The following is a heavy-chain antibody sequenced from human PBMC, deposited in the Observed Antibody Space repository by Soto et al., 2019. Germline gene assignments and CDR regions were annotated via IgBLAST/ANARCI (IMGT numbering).Heavy chain of an antibody. CDR1: GGTFSSYT. D-gene: IGHD2-15*01. CDR2: IIPILGIA. Sequence: QVQLVQSGAEVKKPGSSVKVSCKASGGTFSSYTISWVRQAPGQGLEWMGRIIPILGIANYAQKFQGRVTITADKSTSTAYMELSSLRSEDTAVYYCARTSDCSGGSCYPTDYWGQGTLVTVSS. V-gene: IGHV1-69*02. CDR3: ARTSDCSGGSCYPTDY. J-gene: IGHJ4*02.